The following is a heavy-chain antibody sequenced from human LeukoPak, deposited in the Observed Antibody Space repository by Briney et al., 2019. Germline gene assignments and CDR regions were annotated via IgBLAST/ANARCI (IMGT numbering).Heavy chain of an antibody. Sequence: GGSLRLSCAASGFTFSSYSMTWVRQAPGKGLEWVSSISSSSSYIYYADSVKGRFTISRDNAKNSLYLQMNSLRAEDTAVYYCARGYYTYYGSGSYYTGSSYYFDYWGQGTLVTVSS. CDR2: ISSSSSYI. V-gene: IGHV3-21*01. J-gene: IGHJ4*02. CDR3: ARGYYTYYGSGSYYTGSSYYFDY. CDR1: GFTFSSYS. D-gene: IGHD3-10*01.